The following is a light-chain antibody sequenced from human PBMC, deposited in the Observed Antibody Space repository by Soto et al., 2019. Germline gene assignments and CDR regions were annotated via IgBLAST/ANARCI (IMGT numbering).Light chain of an antibody. CDR2: SAS. CDR3: PQYNNWPRT. CDR1: QSVISD. V-gene: IGKV3-15*01. J-gene: IGKJ1*01. Sequence: EIVLTQSPATLSVSPGEIATLSFSASQSVISDLACYHQTPGQAPRLLIYSASTRATGIPATFSGRGSGAEFTLTINSLQSEDFAVYYCPQYNNWPRTFGQGTKVDIK.